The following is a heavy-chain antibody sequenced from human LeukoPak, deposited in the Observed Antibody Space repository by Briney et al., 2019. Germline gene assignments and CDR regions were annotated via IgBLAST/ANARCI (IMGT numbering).Heavy chain of an antibody. D-gene: IGHD2-2*02. CDR3: ARGYCSSTSCYTVRGGYFDY. CDR2: IIPIFGTA. J-gene: IGHJ4*02. V-gene: IGHV1-69*13. CDR1: GGTFSSYA. Sequence: ASVKVSCKASGGTFSSYAISLVRQAPGQGLEWMGGIIPIFGTANYAQKFQGRVTITADESTSTAYMELSSLRSEDTAVYYCARGYCSSTSCYTVRGGYFDYWGQGTLVTVSS.